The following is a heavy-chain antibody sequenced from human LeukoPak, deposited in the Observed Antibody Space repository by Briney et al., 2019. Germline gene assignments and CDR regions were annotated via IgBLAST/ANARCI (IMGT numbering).Heavy chain of an antibody. Sequence: GGSLRLSCAAAGFIFSNYAMSWVRQAPGKGLEWVSAISGSGGSTYYADSVKGRFTISRDNSKNTLYLQMNSLRAEDTAVYYCAKVGSGTTGVPRDYYYMDVWGKGTTVTVSS. D-gene: IGHD1-7*01. V-gene: IGHV3-23*01. CDR3: AKVGSGTTGVPRDYYYMDV. CDR2: ISGSGGST. J-gene: IGHJ6*03. CDR1: GFIFSNYA.